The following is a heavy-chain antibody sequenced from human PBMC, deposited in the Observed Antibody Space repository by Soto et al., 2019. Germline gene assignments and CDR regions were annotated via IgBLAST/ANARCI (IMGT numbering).Heavy chain of an antibody. D-gene: IGHD3-10*01. CDR3: ASPVNYYYYDTAA. Sequence: SETLSLTCTVSGGSISSSTSYWGWIRQPPGKGLEWIGSINYSGSTYYSPSLKSRVTISADTSKNQFSLKLSSVTAADTAVYYCASPVNYYYYDTAACYKGTLVPVSS. J-gene: IGHJ6*03. CDR2: INYSGST. V-gene: IGHV4-39*01. CDR1: GGSISSSTSY.